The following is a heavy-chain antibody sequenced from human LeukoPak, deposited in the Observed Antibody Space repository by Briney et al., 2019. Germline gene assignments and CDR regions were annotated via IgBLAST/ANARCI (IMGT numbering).Heavy chain of an antibody. V-gene: IGHV1-69*05. Sequence: SVKVSCKASGGTFSSYAISWVRQAPGQGLEWMGRIIPIFGTANYAQKFRGRVTITRNTSISTAYMELSSLRSEDTAVYYCARVLGSGHESDYWGQGTLVTVSS. J-gene: IGHJ4*02. CDR3: ARVLGSGHESDY. CDR1: GGTFSSYA. D-gene: IGHD5-12*01. CDR2: IIPIFGTA.